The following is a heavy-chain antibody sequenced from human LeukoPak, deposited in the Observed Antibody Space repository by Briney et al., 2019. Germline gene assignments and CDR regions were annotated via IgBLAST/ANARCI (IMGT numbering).Heavy chain of an antibody. CDR1: GFTLSSYE. Sequence: PGGSLRLSCAASGFTLSSYEMNWVRQAPGKGLEWVANIKQDGSEKDYVDSVKGRFTISRDNAKNSLYLQMNSLRAEDTGVYYCARGDTQSKYRQFDSWGQGSLVIVSS. V-gene: IGHV3-7*04. J-gene: IGHJ4*02. D-gene: IGHD3-16*02. CDR2: IKQDGSEK. CDR3: ARGDTQSKYRQFDS.